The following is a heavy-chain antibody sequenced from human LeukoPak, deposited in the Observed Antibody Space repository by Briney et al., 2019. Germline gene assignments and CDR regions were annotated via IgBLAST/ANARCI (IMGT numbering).Heavy chain of an antibody. CDR1: GYSISSGYY. V-gene: IGHV4-38-2*02. J-gene: IGHJ3*02. CDR3: ARHFAEMATMDAFDI. CDR2: IYHSGST. Sequence: SETLSLTCTVSGYSISSGYYWGWIRQPPGKGLEWIGSIYHSGSTYYNPSLKSRVTISVDTSKNQFSLKLSSVTAADTAVYYCARHFAEMATMDAFDIWGQGTMVTVSS. D-gene: IGHD5-24*01.